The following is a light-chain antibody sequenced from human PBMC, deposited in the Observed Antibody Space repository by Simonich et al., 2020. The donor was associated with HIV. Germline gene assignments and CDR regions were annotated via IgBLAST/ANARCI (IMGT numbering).Light chain of an antibody. J-gene: IGKJ4*01. CDR2: DAA. V-gene: IGKV3-11*01. Sequence: ELVLTQSPATLSLSPGERATLSCRASQSISTYFAWYQQKPGQAPRLLIYDAANRATGIPARFSGSGSGTDFTLTISSLEPEDFAVYYCQQRSKWPLTFGGGTKVEIK. CDR1: QSISTY. CDR3: QQRSKWPLT.